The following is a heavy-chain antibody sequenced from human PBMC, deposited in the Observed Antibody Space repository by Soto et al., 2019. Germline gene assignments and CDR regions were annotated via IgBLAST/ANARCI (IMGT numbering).Heavy chain of an antibody. CDR2: ISYDGSNK. V-gene: IGHV3-30-3*01. CDR1: GFTFSSYA. D-gene: IGHD6-13*01. CDR3: ARDKWRYSSSLKKLYYYGMDV. Sequence: GGSLRLSCAASGFTFSSYAMHWVRQAPGKGLEWVAVISYDGSNKYYADSVKGRFTISRDNSKNTLYLQMNSLRAEDTAVYYCARDKWRYSSSLKKLYYYGMDVWGQGTTVTVSS. J-gene: IGHJ6*02.